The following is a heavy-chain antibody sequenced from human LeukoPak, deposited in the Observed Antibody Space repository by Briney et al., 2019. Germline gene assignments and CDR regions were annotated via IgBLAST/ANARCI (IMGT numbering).Heavy chain of an antibody. Sequence: GGSLRLSCAASGFTFSSYAMSWVRQAPGKGLEWVSAISDSGGSTYYAGSVKGRFTISRDNSKNTLYLQMISLRAEDTAVYYCAGRVTGYSSGYVYWGQGTLVTVSS. CDR1: GFTFSSYA. D-gene: IGHD5-18*01. J-gene: IGHJ4*02. CDR3: AGRVTGYSSGYVY. CDR2: ISDSGGST. V-gene: IGHV3-23*01.